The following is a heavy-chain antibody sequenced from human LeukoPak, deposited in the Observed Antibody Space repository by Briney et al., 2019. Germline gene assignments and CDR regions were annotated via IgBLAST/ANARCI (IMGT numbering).Heavy chain of an antibody. D-gene: IGHD5-12*01. V-gene: IGHV4-4*07. CDR1: GDSMNGYY. CDR3: ARGLRWDSGNDWGPEH. Sequence: PSETLSLTCSVSGDSMNGYYWIWIRQTAGKGLGWIGRLFTGGNAECNPSLKSRVTMSVQTSKSQFSLKLTSVTAADTAIYYCARGLRWDSGNDWGPEHWGQGVLVTVSS. J-gene: IGHJ4*02. CDR2: LFTGGNA.